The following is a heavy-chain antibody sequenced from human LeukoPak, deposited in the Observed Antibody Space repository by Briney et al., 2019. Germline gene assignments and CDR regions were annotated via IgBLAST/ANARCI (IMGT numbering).Heavy chain of an antibody. CDR1: GFTFSGSA. D-gene: IGHD3-9*01. Sequence: GGSLRLSCAASGFTFSGSAMHWVRQASGKGLEWVGRIRSKANSYATAYAASGKGRFTISRDDSKNTAYLQMNSLKTEDTAVYYCTRPYDILTGYNYYYMDVWGKGTTVTISS. J-gene: IGHJ6*03. CDR2: IRSKANSYAT. V-gene: IGHV3-73*01. CDR3: TRPYDILTGYNYYYMDV.